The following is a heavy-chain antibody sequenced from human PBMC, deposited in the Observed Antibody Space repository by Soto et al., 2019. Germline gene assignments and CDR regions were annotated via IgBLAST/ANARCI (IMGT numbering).Heavy chain of an antibody. V-gene: IGHV1-69*01. CDR3: ARGRIAAAGTGYYYSAMDV. Sequence: QVQLVQSGAEVKKPGSSVKVSCKASGGTFSSYTISWVRQAPGQGLEWMGGIIPVFGTTNYAQKFQGRVTITADESTSTAYMELTSLRSEDTAVFYGARGRIAAAGTGYYYSAMDVWGQGTTVTVSS. CDR1: GGTFSSYT. J-gene: IGHJ6*02. D-gene: IGHD6-25*01. CDR2: IIPVFGTT.